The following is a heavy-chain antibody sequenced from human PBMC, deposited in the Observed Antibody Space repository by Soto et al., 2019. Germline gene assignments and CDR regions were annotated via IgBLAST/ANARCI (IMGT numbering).Heavy chain of an antibody. CDR3: ATSYGSGSAHFDY. Sequence: QVQLVQSGAEVKMPGSSVKVSCTASGGTFTSYTFSWVRQVPGQGLEWMGRIIPILRMADFAQKFQGRVTINADESTSTVYMKLSSLRSEHTAVYYCATSYGSGSAHFDYWGQGTLVTVS. V-gene: IGHV1-69*02. D-gene: IGHD3-10*01. CDR2: IIPILRMA. CDR1: GGTFTSYT. J-gene: IGHJ4*02.